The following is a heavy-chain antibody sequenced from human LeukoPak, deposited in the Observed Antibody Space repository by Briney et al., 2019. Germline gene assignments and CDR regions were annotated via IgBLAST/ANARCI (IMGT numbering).Heavy chain of an antibody. V-gene: IGHV3-30*04. J-gene: IGHJ4*02. D-gene: IGHD3-3*01. CDR1: GFTFSSYA. CDR3: ASATIFGVVIYY. Sequence: PGGSLTLSCVASGFTFSSYAMHWVRQAPGKGLEWVAVISYDGSNKYYADSMKGRFTISRDNSKNTLYLQMNSLRAEDTAVYYCASATIFGVVIYYWGQGTLVTVSS. CDR2: ISYDGSNK.